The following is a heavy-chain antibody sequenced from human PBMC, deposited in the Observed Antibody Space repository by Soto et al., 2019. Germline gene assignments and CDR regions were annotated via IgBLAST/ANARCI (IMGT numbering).Heavy chain of an antibody. CDR1: GTSIGGVGYS. J-gene: IGHJ4*02. V-gene: IGHV4-30-2*01. D-gene: IGHD5-12*01. CDR2: IYHSGST. Sequence: SETLSLTCAFPGTSIGGVGYSWSWIRQPPGKGLEWIGYIYHSGSTYYNPSLKSRVTISVDRSKNQFSLKLSSVTAADTAVYYCVAGGGLPRYYWGQG. CDR3: VAGGGLPRYY.